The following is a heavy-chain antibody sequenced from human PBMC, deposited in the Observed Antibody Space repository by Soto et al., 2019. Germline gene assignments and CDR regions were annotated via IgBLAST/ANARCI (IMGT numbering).Heavy chain of an antibody. J-gene: IGHJ5*02. Sequence: DSVHVSCQSPGYTFPRYGIIWVRQAHVQVLEWMGCISAYNGNTNYEQRLQGRVTMTTDTSTGTAYMELRSLRSDDTAVYYCARAGYYYDIGGYSNWFDPWGQGTLVTVSS. CDR3: ARAGYYYDIGGYSNWFDP. V-gene: IGHV1-18*04. D-gene: IGHD3-22*01. CDR1: GYTFPRYG. CDR2: ISAYNGNT.